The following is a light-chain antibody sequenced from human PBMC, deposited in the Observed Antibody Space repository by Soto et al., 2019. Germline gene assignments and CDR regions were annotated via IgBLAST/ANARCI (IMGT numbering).Light chain of an antibody. CDR3: QQYDIWPPYT. Sequence: VVLSQSPASLSASPGERVTLSCRASQNIRSSLAWYQQRPGQAPRLLIYDASTRATGIPPRFSGGGSGTEFTVTISSLQSEDFAIYYCQQYDIWPPYTLGQGTKVDIK. V-gene: IGKV3-15*01. CDR2: DAS. J-gene: IGKJ2*01. CDR1: QNIRSS.